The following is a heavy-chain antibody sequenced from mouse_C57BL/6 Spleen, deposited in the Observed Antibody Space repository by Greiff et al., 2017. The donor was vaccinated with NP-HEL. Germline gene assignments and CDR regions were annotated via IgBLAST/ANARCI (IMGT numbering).Heavy chain of an antibody. CDR1: GFSLTSYA. CDR3: ARNKDYGSSYGYFDV. V-gene: IGHV2-9-1*01. J-gene: IGHJ1*03. CDR2: IWTGGGT. Sequence: VQLQQSGPGLVAPSQSLSITCTVSGFSLTSYAISWVRQPPGKGLEWLGVIWTGGGTNYNSALKSRLSISKDNSKSQVFLKMNSLQTDDTARYYCARNKDYGSSYGYFDVWGTGTTVTVSS. D-gene: IGHD1-1*01.